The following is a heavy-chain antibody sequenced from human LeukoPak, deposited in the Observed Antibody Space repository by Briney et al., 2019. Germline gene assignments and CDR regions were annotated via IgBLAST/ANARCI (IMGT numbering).Heavy chain of an antibody. CDR1: GFTVSSNY. Sequence: PGGSLRLSCVASGFTVSSNYMSWVRQAPGKGLEWVSAIFSGGSTFYADSVTGRFTISRDNSKNTVYLEMNSLRAEDTAAYYCARDLKTSGWYGDFDYWGQGTLVTVSS. J-gene: IGHJ4*02. CDR3: ARDLKTSGWYGDFDY. CDR2: IFSGGST. V-gene: IGHV3-53*01. D-gene: IGHD6-19*01.